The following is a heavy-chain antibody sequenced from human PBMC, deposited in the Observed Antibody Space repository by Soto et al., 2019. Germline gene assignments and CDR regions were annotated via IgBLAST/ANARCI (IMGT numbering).Heavy chain of an antibody. J-gene: IGHJ3*02. CDR2: INPSGGST. CDR3: ARDETDMITFGGVIVPDAFDI. V-gene: IGHV1-46*01. Sequence: QVQLVQSRAEVKKPGASVKVSCKASGYTFTSYYMHWVRQAPGQGLEWMGIINPSGGSTSYAQKFQGRVTMTRDTSTSTVYMELSSLRSEDTAVYYCARDETDMITFGGVIVPDAFDIWGQGTMVTVSS. CDR1: GYTFTSYY. D-gene: IGHD3-16*02.